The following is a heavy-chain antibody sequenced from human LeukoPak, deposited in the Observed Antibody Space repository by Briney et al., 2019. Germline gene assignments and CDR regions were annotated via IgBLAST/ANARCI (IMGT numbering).Heavy chain of an antibody. CDR2: IYPGDSDT. Sequence: GASLKISCKGSGYSFNTYWIGWVRQLPGKGLEWMGIIYPGDSDTRYSPSFQGQVTIAADKSIGTACLQWSSLKASDTAMYYCARRTLGAIDAFDIWGPGTMVTVSS. CDR3: ARRTLGAIDAFDI. V-gene: IGHV5-51*01. CDR1: GYSFNTYW. D-gene: IGHD1-26*01. J-gene: IGHJ3*02.